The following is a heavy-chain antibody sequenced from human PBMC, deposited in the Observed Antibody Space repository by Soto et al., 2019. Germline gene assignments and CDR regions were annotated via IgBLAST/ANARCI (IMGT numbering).Heavy chain of an antibody. D-gene: IGHD2-21*02. CDR1: GYTFTSYY. J-gene: IGHJ3*02. CDR3: AREGLDIVVVTATNAFDI. Sequence: ASVKVSCKASGYTFTSYYMHWVRQAPGQGLEWMGIINPSGGSTSYAQKFQGRVTMTRDTSTSTVYMGLSSLRSEDTAVYYCAREGLDIVVVTATNAFDIWGQGTMVTVSS. CDR2: INPSGGST. V-gene: IGHV1-46*01.